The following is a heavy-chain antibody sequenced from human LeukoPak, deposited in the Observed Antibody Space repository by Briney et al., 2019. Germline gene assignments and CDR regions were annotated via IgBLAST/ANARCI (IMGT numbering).Heavy chain of an antibody. CDR2: IWYDGSNK. Sequence: GRSLRLSCVASGFTFSTYGMPWVRQAPGKGLEWVAVIWYDGSNKYYGDSVKGRFTISRDNSKNTLYLQMNSLRAEDTAVYYCASHSSNRKRYFDYWGQGTLVTVSS. J-gene: IGHJ4*02. CDR1: GFTFSTYG. V-gene: IGHV3-33*03. D-gene: IGHD4-4*01. CDR3: ASHSSNRKRYFDY.